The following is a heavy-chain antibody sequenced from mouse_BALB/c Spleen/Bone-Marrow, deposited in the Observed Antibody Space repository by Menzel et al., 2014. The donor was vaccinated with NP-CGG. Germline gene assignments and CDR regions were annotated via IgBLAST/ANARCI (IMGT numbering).Heavy chain of an antibody. V-gene: IGHV1-20*02. D-gene: IGHD1-1*01. Sequence: EVKLVESGPELVKPGASVKISCKASGYSFTGYFMNWVMQSHGKSLEWIGRINPYNGDTFYNQKFKGKATLTVDKSSSTAHMELRSRASEDSAVYYCARSGYYGSSYFDYWGQGTTLTVSS. CDR1: GYSFTGYF. CDR2: INPYNGDT. J-gene: IGHJ2*01. CDR3: ARSGYYGSSYFDY.